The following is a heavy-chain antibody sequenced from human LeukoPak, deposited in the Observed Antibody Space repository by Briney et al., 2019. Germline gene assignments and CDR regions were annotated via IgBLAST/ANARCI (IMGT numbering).Heavy chain of an antibody. D-gene: IGHD5-18*01. CDR1: GGSISSSSYY. CDR3: ARDPGSRGYSYDEPYYYYGMDV. Sequence: SETLSLTCTVSGGSISSSSYYWGWIRQPPGKGLEWIGSIYYSGSTYYNPSLKSRVTISVDTSKNQFSLKLSSVTAADTAVYYCARDPGSRGYSYDEPYYYYGMDVWGQGTTVTVSS. J-gene: IGHJ6*02. CDR2: IYYSGST. V-gene: IGHV4-39*07.